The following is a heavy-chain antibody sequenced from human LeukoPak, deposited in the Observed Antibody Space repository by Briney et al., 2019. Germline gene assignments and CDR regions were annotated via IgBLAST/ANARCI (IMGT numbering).Heavy chain of an antibody. D-gene: IGHD3-22*01. J-gene: IGHJ4*02. CDR3: AKDGSGYYDSMAPYYFDY. CDR2: ISWNSGSI. CDR1: GFTFDDYA. V-gene: IGHV3-9*03. Sequence: PGRSLRLSCAASGFTFDDYAMHWVRQAPGKGLEWVSGISWNSGSIGYADSVKGRYTISRDNAKNSLYLQMNSLRAEDMALYYCAKDGSGYYDSMAPYYFDYWGQGTLVTVSS.